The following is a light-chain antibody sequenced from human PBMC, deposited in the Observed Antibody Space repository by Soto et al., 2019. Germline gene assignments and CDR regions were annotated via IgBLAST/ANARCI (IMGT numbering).Light chain of an antibody. V-gene: IGLV1-44*01. CDR1: SSNIGSNT. J-gene: IGLJ3*02. CDR3: AAWDDSLIGLWV. CDR2: SNN. Sequence: QSVLTQPPSASGTPGQRVTITCSGSSSNIGSNTVNWYQQLPGTAPKLLIYSNNQRPSGVPDRFSGSKSGTSASLAISGLQSEDEADYYCAAWDDSLIGLWVFGGGTKVTVL.